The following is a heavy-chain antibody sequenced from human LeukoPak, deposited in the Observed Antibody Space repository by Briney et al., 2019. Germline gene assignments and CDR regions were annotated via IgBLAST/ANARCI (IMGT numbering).Heavy chain of an antibody. CDR2: IYYSGST. V-gene: IGHV4-30-4*08. Sequence: TLXLTCTVSGGSISSGDYYWSWIRQPPGKGLEWIGYIYYSGSTYYNPSLKSRVTISVDTSKNQFSLKLSSVTAADTAVYYCARVPRMSIPYYFDYWGQGTLVTVSS. J-gene: IGHJ4*02. D-gene: IGHD6-6*01. CDR1: GGSISSGDYY. CDR3: ARVPRMSIPYYFDY.